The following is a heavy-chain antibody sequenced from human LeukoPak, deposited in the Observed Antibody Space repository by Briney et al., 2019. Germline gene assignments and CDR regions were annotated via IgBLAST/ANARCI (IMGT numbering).Heavy chain of an antibody. D-gene: IGHD6-6*01. CDR3: ARGDSSSSEGSFGY. J-gene: IGHJ4*02. CDR1: GFSLSTSGMR. Sequence: SGPTLVNPTQTLTLTCTFSGFSLSTSGMRVSWIRQPPGKALEWPARIDWDDDKFYSTSLKTRLTISKDTSKNQVVLTMTNMDPVDTATYYCARGDSSSSEGSFGYWGQGTLVTVSS. CDR2: IDWDDDK. V-gene: IGHV2-70*04.